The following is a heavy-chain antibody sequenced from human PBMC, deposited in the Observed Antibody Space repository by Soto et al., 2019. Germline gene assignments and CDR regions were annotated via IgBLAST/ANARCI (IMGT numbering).Heavy chain of an antibody. D-gene: IGHD6-19*01. V-gene: IGHV3-30*18. Sequence: QVQLVESGGGVVQPGRSLRLSCAASGFTFSSSGMHWVRQAPGKGLEWVAVISYDGSNKYYADSVKGRFTISRDNSKNTLYLQMNSLRAEDTAVYYCAKGQWLVRTYFDYWGQGTLVTVSS. J-gene: IGHJ4*02. CDR2: ISYDGSNK. CDR3: AKGQWLVRTYFDY. CDR1: GFTFSSSG.